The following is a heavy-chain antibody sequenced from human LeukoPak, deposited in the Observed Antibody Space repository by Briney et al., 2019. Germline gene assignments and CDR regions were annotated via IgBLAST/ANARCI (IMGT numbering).Heavy chain of an antibody. J-gene: IGHJ4*02. CDR3: ARRAGAYSHPYGY. CDR1: GFTVSSNS. D-gene: IGHD4/OR15-4a*01. Sequence: GGSLRLSCTVSGFTVSSNSMSWVRQAPGKGLEWVSFIYSDNTHYSDSVKGRFTISRDNSKNTLYLQMNSLRAEDTAVYYCARRAGAYSHPYGYWGQGTLVTVSS. V-gene: IGHV3-53*01. CDR2: IYSDNT.